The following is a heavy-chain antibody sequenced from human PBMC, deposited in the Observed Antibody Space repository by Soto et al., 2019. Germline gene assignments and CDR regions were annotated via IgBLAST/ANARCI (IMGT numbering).Heavy chain of an antibody. CDR2: IKQDGSEK. Sequence: GGSLRLSCAASGFTFSIYWMSWFRQAPGKGLEWVANIKQDGSEKYYVDSVKGRFTISRDNAKNSLYLQMNSLRAEDTAVYYCARVGYCSGGSCYYVISYYYGMDVWGQGTTVTVSS. J-gene: IGHJ6*02. CDR1: GFTFSIYW. D-gene: IGHD2-15*01. V-gene: IGHV3-7*05. CDR3: ARVGYCSGGSCYYVISYYYGMDV.